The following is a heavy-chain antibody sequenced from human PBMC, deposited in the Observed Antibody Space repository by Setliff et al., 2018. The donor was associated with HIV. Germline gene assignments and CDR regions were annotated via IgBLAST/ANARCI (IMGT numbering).Heavy chain of an antibody. CDR3: ARDYYGGFGDYDFGDYFDY. CDR2: IKKDGSEK. Sequence: GGSLRLSCAASGFTFSDYWMTWVRQAPGKGLEWVANIKKDGSEKYYVDSVKGRFAISRDNAKNSLSLQMNSLRADDTAVYYCARDYYGGFGDYDFGDYFDYWGQGALVTVS. V-gene: IGHV3-7*03. D-gene: IGHD4-17*01. CDR1: GFTFSDYW. J-gene: IGHJ4*02.